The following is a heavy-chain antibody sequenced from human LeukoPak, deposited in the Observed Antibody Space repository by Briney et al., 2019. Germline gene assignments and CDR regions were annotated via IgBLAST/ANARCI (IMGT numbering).Heavy chain of an antibody. CDR2: INPNSGGT. V-gene: IGHV1-2*02. D-gene: IGHD3/OR15-3a*01. J-gene: IGHJ6*03. CDR3: ATFRDWLLGPGDYYYMDV. CDR1: GYTFTGYY. Sequence: ASVKVSCKASGYTFTGYYMHWVRQAPGQGLEWMGWINPNSGGTNYAQKFQGRVTMTRDTSISTAHMELSRLRSDDTAVYYCATFRDWLLGPGDYYYMDVWGKGTTVTVSS.